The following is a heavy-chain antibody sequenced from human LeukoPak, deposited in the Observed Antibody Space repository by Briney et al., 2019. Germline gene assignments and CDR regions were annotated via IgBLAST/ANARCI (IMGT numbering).Heavy chain of an antibody. CDR2: ISRSGGST. CDR3: AKDRDQLMLYPPRDLDP. V-gene: IGHV3-23*01. J-gene: IGHJ5*02. D-gene: IGHD2-2*01. Sequence: GGSLRLSCAASGFTFSSYAMSWVRQAPGKGLEWVSAISRSGGSTYYSDSVKGRFTISRDNSKNTLYLQMNNLRAEDTAVYYCAKDRDQLMLYPPRDLDPWGQGTLVTVSS. CDR1: GFTFSSYA.